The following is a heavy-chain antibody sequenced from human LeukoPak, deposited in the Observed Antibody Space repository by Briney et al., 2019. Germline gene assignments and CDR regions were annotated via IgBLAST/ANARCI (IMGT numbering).Heavy chain of an antibody. V-gene: IGHV3-21*01. CDR1: GFTFSSYS. J-gene: IGHJ4*02. CDR3: ARDTGGVLRYFDWFTPIYYFDY. CDR2: ISSGSSYI. Sequence: KSGGSLRLSCAASGFTFSSYSMNWVRQAPGKGLEWVSSISSGSSYIYYADSVKGRFTISRDNAKNSLYLQMNSLRAEDTAVYYCARDTGGVLRYFDWFTPIYYFDYWGQGTLVTVSS. D-gene: IGHD3-9*01.